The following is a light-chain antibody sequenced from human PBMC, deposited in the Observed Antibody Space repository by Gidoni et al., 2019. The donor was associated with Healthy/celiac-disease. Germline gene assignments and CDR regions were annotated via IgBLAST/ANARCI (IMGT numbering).Light chain of an antibody. V-gene: IGLV2-11*01. CDR3: CSYAGSYTWV. CDR1: SSDVGGYNY. Sequence: QSALTQPRSVSGCPGQSVTISCTGTSSDVGGYNYASWYQQHPGKAPKLMIYDVSKRPSGVPDRFSGSKSGNTASLTISGLQAEDEADYYCCSYAGSYTWVFGGGTKLTVL. J-gene: IGLJ3*02. CDR2: DVS.